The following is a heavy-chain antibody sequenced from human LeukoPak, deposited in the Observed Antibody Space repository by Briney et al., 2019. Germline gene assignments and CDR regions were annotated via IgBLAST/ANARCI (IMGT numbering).Heavy chain of an antibody. J-gene: IGHJ4*02. Sequence: GGSLRLSCAASGFTFSSYSMNWVRQAPGKVLEWVANIKQDGNEKYYADSVKGRFTISRDNGKNSLDLQMNSLRADDTAVYYCARDTLGEGEDANYAVYYFDYWGQGTVVTVSS. CDR1: GFTFSSYS. V-gene: IGHV3-7*01. CDR2: IKQDGNEK. D-gene: IGHD4/OR15-4a*01. CDR3: ARDTLGEGEDANYAVYYFDY.